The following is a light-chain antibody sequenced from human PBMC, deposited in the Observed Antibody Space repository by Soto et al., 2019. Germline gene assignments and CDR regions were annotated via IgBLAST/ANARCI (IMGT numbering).Light chain of an antibody. J-gene: IGLJ1*01. CDR2: QDS. CDR3: QAWDSSTYV. CDR1: KLGNKY. V-gene: IGLV3-1*01. Sequence: SYELTQSPSVSVSPGQTASITCSGDKLGNKYASWYQQKSGQSPVLVIYQDSKRPSGIPERFSGSNSGNTATLTISGTQAMDEADYYCQAWDSSTYVFGIGTKVTVL.